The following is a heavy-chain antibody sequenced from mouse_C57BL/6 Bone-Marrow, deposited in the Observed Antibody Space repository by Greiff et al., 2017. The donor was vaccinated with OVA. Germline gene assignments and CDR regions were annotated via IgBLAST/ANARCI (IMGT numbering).Heavy chain of an antibody. J-gene: IGHJ4*01. D-gene: IGHD2-2*01. V-gene: IGHV7-3*01. CDR1: GFTFTDYY. Sequence: EVQGVESGGGLVQPGGSLSLSCAASGFTFTDYYMSWVRQPPGKALEWLGFIRNKANGYTTEYSASVKGRFTISRDHSQSILYLQMNALRAEDSATDYCARYDYGYDGYAMDYWGQGTSVTVSS. CDR3: ARYDYGYDGYAMDY. CDR2: IRNKANGYTT.